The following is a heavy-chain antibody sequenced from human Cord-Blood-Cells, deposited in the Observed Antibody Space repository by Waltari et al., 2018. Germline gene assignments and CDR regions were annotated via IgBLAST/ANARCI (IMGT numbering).Heavy chain of an antibody. CDR2: IITIFGTA. CDR3: AREPYDYVWGSYRGFDP. Sequence: QVQLVQSGAEVKKPGSSVKVSCKASGGTFSSYAISWVRQAPGQGLEWMGGIITIFGTANYAQKFQGRVTITADESTSTAYMELSSLRSEDTAVYYCAREPYDYVWGSYRGFDPWGQGTLVTVSS. D-gene: IGHD3-16*02. J-gene: IGHJ5*02. CDR1: GGTFSSYA. V-gene: IGHV1-69*01.